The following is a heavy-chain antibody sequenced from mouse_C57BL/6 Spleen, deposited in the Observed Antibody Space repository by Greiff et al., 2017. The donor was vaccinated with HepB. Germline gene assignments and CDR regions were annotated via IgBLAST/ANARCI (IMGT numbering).Heavy chain of an antibody. V-gene: IGHV1-26*01. CDR2: INPNNGGT. J-gene: IGHJ2*01. CDR1: GYTFTDYY. D-gene: IGHD1-1*01. Sequence: EVQLQQSGPELVKPGASVKISCKASGYTFTDYYMNWVKQSHGKSLEWIGDINPNNGGTSYNQKFKGKATLTVDKSSSTAYMELRSLTSEDSAVYYWARRGGSSFDYWGQGTTLTVSS. CDR3: ARRGGSSFDY.